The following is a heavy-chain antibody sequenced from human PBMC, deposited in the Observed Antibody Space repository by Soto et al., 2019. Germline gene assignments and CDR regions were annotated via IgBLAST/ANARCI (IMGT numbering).Heavy chain of an antibody. Sequence: PSETLSLTCVVSAYSISSDHYLGWVRQPPGKGLEWIGCVYHSGSSYNNPSLKGRLTISVDTSENQFILELSSVTAADTAVYYCARVLHDASGSFFDFWGPGTLVTVSS. D-gene: IGHD3-22*01. J-gene: IGHJ4*02. CDR3: ARVLHDASGSFFDF. CDR2: VYHSGSS. V-gene: IGHV4-38-2*01. CDR1: AYSISSDHY.